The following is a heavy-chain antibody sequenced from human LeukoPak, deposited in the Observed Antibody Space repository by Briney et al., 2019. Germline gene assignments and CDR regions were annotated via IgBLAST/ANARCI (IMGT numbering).Heavy chain of an antibody. J-gene: IGHJ2*01. V-gene: IGHV3-7*03. D-gene: IGHD2-21*02. CDR3: AKLVVVTATYWYFDL. CDR2: IKQDGSEK. CDR1: GFTCSSFW. Sequence: GGSLRLSCAASGFTCSSFWMSWVRQAPGRGLQWVANIKQDGSEKYYADSVEGRFTISRDNAKNTLYLQMNSLRAEDTAVYYCAKLVVVTATYWYFDLWGRGTLVGVSS.